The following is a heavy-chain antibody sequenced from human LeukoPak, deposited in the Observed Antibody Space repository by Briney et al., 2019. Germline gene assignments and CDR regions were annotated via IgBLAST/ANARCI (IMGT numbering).Heavy chain of an antibody. D-gene: IGHD2-15*01. CDR2: ISSSSSYI. J-gene: IGHJ3*02. CDR1: GFTFSSYS. CDR3: ARGARYCSGGSCYSADLYAFDI. Sequence: GGSLRLSCAASGFTFSSYSMNWVRQAPGKGLEWVTSISSSSSYIYYADSVKGRFTISRDNAKNSLYLQMNSLRAEDTAVYYCARGARYCSGGSCYSADLYAFDIWGQGTMVTVSS. V-gene: IGHV3-21*01.